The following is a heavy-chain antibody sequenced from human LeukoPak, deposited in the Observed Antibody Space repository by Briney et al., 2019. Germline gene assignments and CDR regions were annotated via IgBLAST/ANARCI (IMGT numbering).Heavy chain of an antibody. Sequence: GGSLRLSCAASGFTFNDYGLSWVRQAPGKGLEWVANIKHDGSEDYYLDSVKGRFTISRDNAESSMWLQMNSLRDEDTAVYYCARDQTPFYWGQGSLVTVSS. CDR1: GFTFNDYG. J-gene: IGHJ4*02. V-gene: IGHV3-7*01. D-gene: IGHD2-15*01. CDR2: IKHDGSED. CDR3: ARDQTPFY.